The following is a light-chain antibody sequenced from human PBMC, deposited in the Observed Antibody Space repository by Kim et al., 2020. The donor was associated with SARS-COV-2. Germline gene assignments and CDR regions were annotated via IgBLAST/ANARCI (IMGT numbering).Light chain of an antibody. CDR2: AAS. V-gene: IGKV1-12*02. Sequence: ASVGARVSITCRASQGSSSWLAGYQQKPGKAPKLLIYAASSLQSGVPSRFSGSGSGTDFTLTISSLQPEDFATYYCQQANSFPYTFGGGTKVDIK. J-gene: IGKJ4*01. CDR1: QGSSSW. CDR3: QQANSFPYT.